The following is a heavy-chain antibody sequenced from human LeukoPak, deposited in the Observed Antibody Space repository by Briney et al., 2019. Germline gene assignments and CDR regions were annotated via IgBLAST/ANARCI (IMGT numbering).Heavy chain of an antibody. CDR1: GFIVSSDY. J-gene: IGHJ4*02. Sequence: GGSLRLSCAVSGFIVSSDYMSWVRQAPGKGLEWVSAIYTGGTTYYADSVKGRFTISRDNSKNTLYLQMNSLRADDTAVYYCAKISMVRGVIIRTFDYWGQGTLVTVSS. V-gene: IGHV3-53*01. CDR2: IYTGGTT. CDR3: AKISMVRGVIIRTFDY. D-gene: IGHD3-10*01.